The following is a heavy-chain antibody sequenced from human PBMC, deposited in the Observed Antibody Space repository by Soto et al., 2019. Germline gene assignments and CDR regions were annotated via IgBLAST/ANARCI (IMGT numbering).Heavy chain of an antibody. CDR3: AIIVVPAAPFYY. CDR2: IYYSGST. CDR1: GGSISSGGYY. Sequence: PSETLSLTCTVSGGSISSGGYYWSWIRQHPGKGLEWIGYIYYSGSTYYNPSLKSRVTISVDTSKNQFSLKLSSVTAADTAVYYCAIIVVPAAPFYYWAQETLVTVSA. J-gene: IGHJ4*02. D-gene: IGHD2-2*01. V-gene: IGHV4-31*03.